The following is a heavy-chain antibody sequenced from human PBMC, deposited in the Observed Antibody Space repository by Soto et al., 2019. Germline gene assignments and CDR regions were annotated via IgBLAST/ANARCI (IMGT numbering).Heavy chain of an antibody. D-gene: IGHD1-20*01. V-gene: IGHV1-3*01. J-gene: IGHJ4*02. CDR2: INAGNGNT. CDR1: GYTFTSYA. Sequence: ASVKVSCKASGYTFTSYAMHWVRQAPGQRLEWMGWINAGNGNTKYSQKFQGRVTITRDTSASTAYMELSSLRSEDTAVYYCARGITLPTPLDFWGQGTLVTVVS. CDR3: ARGITLPTPLDF.